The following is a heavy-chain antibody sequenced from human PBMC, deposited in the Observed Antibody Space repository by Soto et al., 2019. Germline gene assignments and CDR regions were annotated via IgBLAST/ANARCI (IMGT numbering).Heavy chain of an antibody. J-gene: IGHJ5*02. CDR1: GGSSSSYL. V-gene: IGHV1-69*04. D-gene: IGHD2-15*01. CDR2: IVPILGVP. Sequence: QVQLVQSGAEVKKPGSSVRVSCRASGGSSSSYLFSWLRQAPGQGPEWMGGIVPILGVPAYAPKFQDRLTISADESTGTAYMELSNLRSDDPAGYYCASGRVLAVKNRFDPWGQGALVTVSS. CDR3: ASGRVLAVKNRFDP.